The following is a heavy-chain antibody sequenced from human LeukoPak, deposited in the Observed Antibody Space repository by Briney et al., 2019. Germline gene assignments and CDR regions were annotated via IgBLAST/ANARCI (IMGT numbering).Heavy chain of an antibody. V-gene: IGHV3-11*01. J-gene: IGHJ4*02. CDR3: ARRAGAYSHPYDY. D-gene: IGHD4/OR15-4a*01. Sequence: GGSLRLSCAASGFTFSDYYMGWIRQAPGKGLEWVSYIRSDASTLYYADSVKGRFTISRDNAKNSLYLQMNSLRAEDTAVYYCARRAGAYSHPYDYWGQGTLVTVSS. CDR1: GFTFSDYY. CDR2: IRSDASTL.